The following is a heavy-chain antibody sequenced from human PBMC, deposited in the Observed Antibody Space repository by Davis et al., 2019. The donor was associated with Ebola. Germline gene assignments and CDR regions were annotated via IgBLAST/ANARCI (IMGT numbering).Heavy chain of an antibody. V-gene: IGHV3-48*04. Sequence: GESLKISCAASGFTFSSYSMNWVRQAPGKGLEWVSYISSSSSTIYYADSVKGRFTISRDNAKNSLCLQMNSLRAEDTAVYYCARDGGSYFDYWGQGTLVTVSS. J-gene: IGHJ4*02. D-gene: IGHD3-16*01. CDR2: ISSSSSTI. CDR3: ARDGGSYFDY. CDR1: GFTFSSYS.